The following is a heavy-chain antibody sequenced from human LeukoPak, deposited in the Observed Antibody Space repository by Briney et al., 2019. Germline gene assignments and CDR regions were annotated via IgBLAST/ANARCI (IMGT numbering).Heavy chain of an antibody. CDR3: ARVVGQWLEVH. CDR1: GYNFLSHD. CDR2: MSPNSGKT. Sequence: ASVKVSCKASGYNFLSHDINWVRQAAGQGPEWMGYMSPNSGKTRYAQQFQGRVSMTSDASITTAYMELSSLMSEDTALYYCARVVGQWLEVHWGQGTQVTVSS. V-gene: IGHV1-8*01. J-gene: IGHJ4*02. D-gene: IGHD6-19*01.